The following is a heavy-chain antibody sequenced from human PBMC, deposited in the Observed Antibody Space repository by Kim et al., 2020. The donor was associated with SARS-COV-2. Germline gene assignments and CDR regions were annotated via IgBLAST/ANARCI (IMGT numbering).Heavy chain of an antibody. CDR2: IWYDGSNK. V-gene: IGHV3-33*01. J-gene: IGHJ3*02. CDR1: GFTFSSYG. Sequence: GGSLRLSCAASGFTFSSYGMHWVRQAPGKGMEWVAVIWYDGSNKYYADSVKGRFTSSRDNSKNTLYLQMNSLRAEDTAVYYCARQGVVGATFDFDIWGQG. CDR3: ARQGVVGATFDFDI. D-gene: IGHD1-26*01.